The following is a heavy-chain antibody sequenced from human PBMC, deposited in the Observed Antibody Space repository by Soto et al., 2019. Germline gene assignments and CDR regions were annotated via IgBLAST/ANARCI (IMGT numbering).Heavy chain of an antibody. CDR2: ISYDGSNK. J-gene: IGHJ4*02. Sequence: QVQLVESGGGVVQPGRSLRLSCAASGFTFSSYGMHWVRQAPGKGLEWVAVISYDGSNKYYADSVKGRFTISRDNSKNRLYLQMNSLRAEDTAVYYCARRDANWNSGLDYWGQGTLVTVSS. CDR1: GFTFSSYG. CDR3: ARRDANWNSGLDY. D-gene: IGHD1-7*01. V-gene: IGHV3-30*03.